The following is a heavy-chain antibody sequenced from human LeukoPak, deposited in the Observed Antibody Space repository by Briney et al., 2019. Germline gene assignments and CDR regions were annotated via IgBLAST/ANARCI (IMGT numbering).Heavy chain of an antibody. J-gene: IGHJ4*02. Sequence: GGSLRLSCAASGFTFSSYEMNWVRQAPGKGLEWVSFIGSSTSYIYYADSVKGRFTISRDNAKNSLYLQMNSLRAEDTAVYYCARDTSSQWLFDYWGQGTLVTVSS. CDR1: GFTFSSYE. V-gene: IGHV3-21*01. D-gene: IGHD6-19*01. CDR3: ARDTSSQWLFDY. CDR2: IGSSTSYI.